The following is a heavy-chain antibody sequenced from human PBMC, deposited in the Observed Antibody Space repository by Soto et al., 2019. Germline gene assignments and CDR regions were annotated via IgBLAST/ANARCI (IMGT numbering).Heavy chain of an antibody. CDR3: AKDTRGRSGFDY. D-gene: IGHD6-19*01. CDR2: ISWNSGSI. CDR1: GFTFDDYA. J-gene: IGHJ4*02. V-gene: IGHV3-9*01. Sequence: GGSLRLSCAASGFTFDDYAMHWVRQAPGKGLEWVSGISWNSGSIGYADSVKGRFTISRDNAKNSLYLQMNSLRAEDTALYYRAKDTRGRSGFDYWGQGTLVTVSS.